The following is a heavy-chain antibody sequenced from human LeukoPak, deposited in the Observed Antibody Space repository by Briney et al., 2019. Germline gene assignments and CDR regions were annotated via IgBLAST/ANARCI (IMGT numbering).Heavy chain of an antibody. CDR3: ARGHYTRFWSGYPPSFDP. J-gene: IGHJ5*02. D-gene: IGHD3-3*01. Sequence: PSETLSLTCTVSGGSISGSSYYWGWIRQPPGKGLEWIGEINHSGSTNYNPSLKSRVTISVDTSKNQFSLKLSSVTAADTAVYYCARGHYTRFWSGYPPSFDPWGQGTLVTVSS. CDR2: INHSGST. CDR1: GGSISGSSYY. V-gene: IGHV4-39*07.